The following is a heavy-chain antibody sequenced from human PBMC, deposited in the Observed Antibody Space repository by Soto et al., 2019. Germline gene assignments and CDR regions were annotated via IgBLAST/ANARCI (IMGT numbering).Heavy chain of an antibody. V-gene: IGHV5-10-1*01. D-gene: IGHD6-13*01. J-gene: IGHJ4*02. CDR1: GYSFTSYW. CDR2: IDPSDSYT. CDR3: ERPPGFAAADIHLDY. Sequence: GESLKVSCKGSGYSFTSYWLSWVRQMPGKGLAWMGRIDPSDSYTNYSPSFQGHVTISADKSISTAYLQWSSLKASDTAMYYCERPPGFAAADIHLDYWGQGTRGTVSS.